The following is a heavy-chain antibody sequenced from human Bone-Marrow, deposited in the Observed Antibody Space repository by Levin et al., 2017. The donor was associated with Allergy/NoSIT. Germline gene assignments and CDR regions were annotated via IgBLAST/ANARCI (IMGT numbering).Heavy chain of an antibody. J-gene: IGHJ5*02. CDR1: GFTFSDYT. CDR3: AKTPPPSQRAYNWFDP. Sequence: LSLPCAASGFTFSDYTMNWVRLAPGRGLEWVSTMSGSGGTAYYADSVRGRFTISRDNSRNTLYLHMSGLRVEDTAMYYCAKTPPPSQRAYNWFDPWGQGTLVIVSS. CDR2: MSGSGGTA. D-gene: IGHD2-15*01. V-gene: IGHV3-23*01.